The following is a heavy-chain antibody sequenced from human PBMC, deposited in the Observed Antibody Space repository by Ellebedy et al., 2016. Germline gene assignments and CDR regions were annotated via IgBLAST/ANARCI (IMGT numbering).Heavy chain of an antibody. CDR2: IYYSGST. D-gene: IGHD3-9*01. CDR3: ARGGDILTGLTFDY. J-gene: IGHJ4*02. V-gene: IGHV4-39*01. Sequence: WVRQPPGKGLEWIGSIYYSGSTYYNPSLKSRVTISVDTSKNQFSLKLSSVTAADTAVYYCARGGDILTGLTFDYWGQGTLVTVSS.